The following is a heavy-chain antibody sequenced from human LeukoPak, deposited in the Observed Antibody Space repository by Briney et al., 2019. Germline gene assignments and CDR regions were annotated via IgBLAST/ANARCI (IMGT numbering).Heavy chain of an antibody. V-gene: IGHV1-69*13. CDR3: ARATITGIFDY. CDR2: IIPIFGTA. CDR1: GYTFTTYD. J-gene: IGHJ4*02. D-gene: IGHD1-20*01. Sequence: SVKVSCKASGYTFTTYDINWVRQAPGQGLEWMGGIIPIFGTANYAQKFQGRVTITADESTSTAYMELSSLRSEDTAVYYCARATITGIFDYWGQGTLVTVSS.